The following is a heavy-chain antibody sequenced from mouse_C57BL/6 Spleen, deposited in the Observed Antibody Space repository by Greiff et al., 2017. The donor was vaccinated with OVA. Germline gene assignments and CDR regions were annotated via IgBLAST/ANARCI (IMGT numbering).Heavy chain of an antibody. J-gene: IGHJ1*03. CDR2: IWRGGST. Sequence: QVQLQQSGPGLVQPSQSLSITCTVSGFSLTSYGVHWVRQSPGKGLEWLGVIWRGGSTDYNAAFMSRLSITKDNSKSQVFFKMNSLQADDTAIYYCAKNEDYGSSRYFDVWGTGTTVTVSS. CDR3: AKNEDYGSSRYFDV. CDR1: GFSLTSYG. D-gene: IGHD1-1*01. V-gene: IGHV2-5*01.